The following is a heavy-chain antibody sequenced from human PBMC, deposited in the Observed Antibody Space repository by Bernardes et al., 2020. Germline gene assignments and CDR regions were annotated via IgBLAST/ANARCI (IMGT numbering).Heavy chain of an antibody. D-gene: IGHD6-13*01. CDR1: GFNFSSFS. CDR3: ARENSGIAAAGSGEFDY. J-gene: IGHJ4*02. V-gene: IGHV3-21*01. Sequence: GSLRLSCAASGFNFSSFSMTWVRQAPGKGLEWVSSITGSSSYIDYADSLKGRFTISRDNAKNSLYLQLNSLRVEDTAVYYCARENSGIAAAGSGEFDYWGQGTLVTVSS. CDR2: ITGSSSYI.